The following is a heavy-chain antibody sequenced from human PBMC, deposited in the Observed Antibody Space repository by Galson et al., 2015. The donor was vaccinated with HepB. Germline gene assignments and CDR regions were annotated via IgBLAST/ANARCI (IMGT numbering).Heavy chain of an antibody. CDR1: GFTFSTYA. Sequence: SLRLSCAASGFTFSTYAITWVRQAPGKGLEWVSVISGSGATTFYADSVKGRFIIYRDNSKNTVYLQMNSLRADDTAIYYCAKEPPYRGGDCYSVSDVWGQGTLVTVSS. V-gene: IGHV3-23*01. CDR2: ISGSGATT. D-gene: IGHD2-21*02. J-gene: IGHJ4*02. CDR3: AKEPPYRGGDCYSVSDV.